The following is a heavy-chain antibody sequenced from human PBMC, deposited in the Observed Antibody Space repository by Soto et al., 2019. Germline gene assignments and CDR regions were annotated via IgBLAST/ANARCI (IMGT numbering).Heavy chain of an antibody. J-gene: IGHJ6*02. CDR1: GFTVSSNY. D-gene: IGHD2-21*01. V-gene: IGHV3-66*01. Sequence: EVQLVESGGGLVQPGGSLRLSCAASGFTVSSNYMSWVRQAPGKGLEWVSVIYSGGSTYYADSVKGRFTISRDNSKNTLYLQMNSLRAEDTAVYYCARDLVIHDQFYYGMDVWGQGTTVTVSS. CDR3: ARDLVIHDQFYYGMDV. CDR2: IYSGGST.